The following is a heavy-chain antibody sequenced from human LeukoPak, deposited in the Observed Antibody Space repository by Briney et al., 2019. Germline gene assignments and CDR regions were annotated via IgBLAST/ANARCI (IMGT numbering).Heavy chain of an antibody. D-gene: IGHD4-17*01. CDR2: IYHSGST. Sequence: SETLSLTCTVSNYSISSGYYWGWIRQPPGKGLEWIGEIYHSGSTNYNPSLKSRVTISVDTSKNQFSLKLYSVTAADTAVYYCARGGDYGDYVFHYWGQGTLVTVSS. V-gene: IGHV4-38-2*02. CDR3: ARGGDYGDYVFHY. CDR1: NYSISSGYY. J-gene: IGHJ4*02.